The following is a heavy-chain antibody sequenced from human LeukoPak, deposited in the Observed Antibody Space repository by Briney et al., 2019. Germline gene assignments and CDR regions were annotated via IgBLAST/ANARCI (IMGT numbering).Heavy chain of an antibody. D-gene: IGHD5-18*01. CDR2: INAGNGNT. CDR1: GYTFTSYA. J-gene: IGHJ3*02. V-gene: IGHV1-3*01. CDR3: AAVSVDTAMVFAFDI. Sequence: ASVTVSCKASGYTFTSYAMHWVRQAPGQRLEWMGWINAGNGNTKYSQKFQGRVTITRDTSASTAYMELSSLRSEDTAVYYCAAVSVDTAMVFAFDIWGQGTMVTVSS.